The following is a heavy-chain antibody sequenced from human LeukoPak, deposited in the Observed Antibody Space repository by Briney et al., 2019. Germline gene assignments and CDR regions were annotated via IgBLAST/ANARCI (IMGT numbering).Heavy chain of an antibody. CDR3: ASGCSSTSCRGKTDY. V-gene: IGHV4-4*07. CDR1: GGSISGYY. J-gene: IGHJ4*02. Sequence: PSETLSLTCTVSGGSISGYYWSWIRQPAGKGLEWIGRIYTSGSTNYNPSLKSRVTMSVDTSKNQFSLKLSSVTAADTAVYYCASGCSSTSCRGKTDYWGQGTLVTVPS. CDR2: IYTSGST. D-gene: IGHD2-2*01.